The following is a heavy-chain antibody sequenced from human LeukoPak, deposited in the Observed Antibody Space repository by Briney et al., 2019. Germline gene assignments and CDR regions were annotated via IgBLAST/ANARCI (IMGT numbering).Heavy chain of an antibody. V-gene: IGHV3-23*01. D-gene: IGHD1-7*01. CDR2: ISGSGGNT. Sequence: GGSLRLSCAASGFTFSSYAMSWVRQAPGKGLEWVSAISGSGGNTYYADSVKGRFTISRDKSKNTLYLQMNSLRAEDTAVYYCARESLISGTTRGNYYYYGMDVWGQGTTVTVSS. CDR3: ARESLISGTTRGNYYYYGMDV. J-gene: IGHJ6*02. CDR1: GFTFSSYA.